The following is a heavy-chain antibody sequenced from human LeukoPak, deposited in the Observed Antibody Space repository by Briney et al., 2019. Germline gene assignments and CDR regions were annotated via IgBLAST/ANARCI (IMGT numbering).Heavy chain of an antibody. CDR2: MYLSGTT. CDR3: AGLVGRYSSGLYYYYFDY. CDR1: SDSINSLDL. J-gene: IGHJ4*02. V-gene: IGHV4-4*02. Sequence: SETLSLTCTVSSDSINSLDLWSWVRQPPGKGLEWIGEMYLSGTTHSNPSVKSRVTISIDKSKNQFFLNLSSVTAADTAVYYCAGLVGRYSSGLYYYYFDYWGQGTLVTVSS. D-gene: IGHD3-22*01.